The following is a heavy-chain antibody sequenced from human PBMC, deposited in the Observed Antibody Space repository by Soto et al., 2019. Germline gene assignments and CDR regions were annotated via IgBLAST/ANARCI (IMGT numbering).Heavy chain of an antibody. D-gene: IGHD3-3*01. CDR1: GGSVSSGSYY. Sequence: SETLSLTCTVSGGSVSSGSYYWSWILQPPGKGLEWIGYIYYSGSTNYNPSLKSRVTISVDTSKNQFSLKLSSVTAADTAVYYCAREHSDFWSGVDAFDIWGQGTMVTV. CDR2: IYYSGST. V-gene: IGHV4-61*01. J-gene: IGHJ3*02. CDR3: AREHSDFWSGVDAFDI.